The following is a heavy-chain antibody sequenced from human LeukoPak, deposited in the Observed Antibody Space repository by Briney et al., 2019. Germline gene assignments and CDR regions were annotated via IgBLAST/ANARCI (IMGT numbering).Heavy chain of an antibody. J-gene: IGHJ6*03. V-gene: IGHV4-59*01. D-gene: IGHD6-6*01. CDR3: ARDAMAAPYYYMDV. CDR2: IYYSGTT. Sequence: SETLSLTCTVSGGSISNYYWNWIRQPPGKGLEWIGYIYYSGTTNYNPSLKSRVSMSVDTSKNQFSLKLSSVTAADTAVYYCARDAMAAPYYYMDVWGKGTTVTISS. CDR1: GGSISNYY.